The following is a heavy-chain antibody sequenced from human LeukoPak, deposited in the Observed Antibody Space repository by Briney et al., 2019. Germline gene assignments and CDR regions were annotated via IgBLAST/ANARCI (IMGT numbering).Heavy chain of an antibody. J-gene: IGHJ5*02. D-gene: IGHD1-7*01. Sequence: ASVKVSCKASGYTFSNYGISWVRQAPGQGLEWMGWISGESGSTNYAQKLQGRVTMTTDTSTSTAYMELRNLRSDDTAVYYCARENYDTWGQGTLVTISS. CDR1: GYTFSNYG. CDR3: ARENYDT. V-gene: IGHV1-18*01. CDR2: ISGESGST.